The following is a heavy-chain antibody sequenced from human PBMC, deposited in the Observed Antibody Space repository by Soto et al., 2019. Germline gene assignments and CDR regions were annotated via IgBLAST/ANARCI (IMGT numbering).Heavy chain of an antibody. J-gene: IGHJ4*02. CDR2: IKSDGSST. D-gene: IGHD6-6*01. V-gene: IGHV3-74*01. Sequence: VQLVESGGGLVQPGGSLRLSCAASGFTFSSHWMHWVRQVPGKGLVWVSRIKSDGSSTAYADSVKGRFTISRDNAKNTLYLQMNSLRVEDSAVYYCARDRPEILNPTDHPMFDYWGQGTLVTVSS. CDR1: GFTFSSHW. CDR3: ARDRPEILNPTDHPMFDY.